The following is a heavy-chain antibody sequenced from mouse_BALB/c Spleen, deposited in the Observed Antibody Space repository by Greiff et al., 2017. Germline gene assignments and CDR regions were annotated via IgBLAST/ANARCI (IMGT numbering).Heavy chain of an antibody. CDR1: GYTFTDYA. CDR2: ISTYYGDA. Sequence: VQLQQSGAELVRPGVSVKISCKGSGYTFTDYAMHWVKQSHAKSLEWIGVISTYYGDASYNQKFKGKATMTVDKSSSTAYMELSSLTSEDSAVYYCARSIDYDPAWFAYWGQGTLVTVSA. D-gene: IGHD2-4*01. J-gene: IGHJ3*01. V-gene: IGHV1S137*01. CDR3: ARSIDYDPAWFAY.